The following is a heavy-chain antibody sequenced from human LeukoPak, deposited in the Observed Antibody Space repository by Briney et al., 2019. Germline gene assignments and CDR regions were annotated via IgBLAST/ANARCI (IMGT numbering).Heavy chain of an antibody. CDR2: IYYTGST. CDR3: AREYLHCSGGSCYLGWFDP. J-gene: IGHJ5*02. CDR1: GGSISSYY. Sequence: SETLSLTCTVSGGSISSYYWSWIRQPPGKGLEWIGYIYYTGSTNYNPSLKSRVTISVDTSKNQFSLKLSSVTAADTAVYYCAREYLHCSGGSCYLGWFDPWGQGTLVTVSS. D-gene: IGHD2-15*01. V-gene: IGHV4-59*01.